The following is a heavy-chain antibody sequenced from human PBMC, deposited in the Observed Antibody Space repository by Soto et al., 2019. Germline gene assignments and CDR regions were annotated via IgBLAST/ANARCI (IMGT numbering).Heavy chain of an antibody. J-gene: IGHJ6*02. CDR2: IIPILGET. V-gene: IGHV1-69*08. D-gene: IGHD3-16*01. CDR1: GTIFSSYT. CDR3: ARGLGGRMDD. Sequence: VQLVQSGAEVKKPGCSVRVSCKASGTIFSSYTISWVRQAPGQGLEWMGRIIPILGETNSAQKFQGRVTLTADKSTNTAYMQLNSLRLEDTAVYYCARGLGGRMDDWGQGTTVTVSS.